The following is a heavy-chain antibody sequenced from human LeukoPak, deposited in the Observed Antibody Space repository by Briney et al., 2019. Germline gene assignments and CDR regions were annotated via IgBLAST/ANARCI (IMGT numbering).Heavy chain of an antibody. V-gene: IGHV3-30*18. D-gene: IGHD6-19*01. CDR1: GFTFSSYG. Sequence: PGGSLRLSCAASGFTFSSYGMHWVRQAPGKGLEWVAVISYDGSNKYYADSVKGRFTISRDNSKNTLYLQMNSLRAEDTAVYYCAKAGSGWTWFDYWGQGTLVTVSS. CDR3: AKAGSGWTWFDY. CDR2: ISYDGSNK. J-gene: IGHJ4*02.